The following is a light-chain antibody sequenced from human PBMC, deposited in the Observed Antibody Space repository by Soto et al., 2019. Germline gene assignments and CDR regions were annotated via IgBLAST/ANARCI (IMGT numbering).Light chain of an antibody. CDR3: CSYAGTYTDV. V-gene: IGLV2-11*01. Sequence: QSVLTQPRSVSGSPGQSVTISCTGTDTNIGFYNFVSWYQQHPDKAPHLVIYDVNKRPSGVPDRFSGSKSGKTASLTISGLQADDEADYFCCSYAGTYTDVFGTGTKVTVL. J-gene: IGLJ1*01. CDR1: DTNIGFYNF. CDR2: DVN.